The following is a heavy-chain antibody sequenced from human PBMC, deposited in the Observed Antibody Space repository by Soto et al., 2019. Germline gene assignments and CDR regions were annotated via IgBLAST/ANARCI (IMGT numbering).Heavy chain of an antibody. V-gene: IGHV3-7*03. J-gene: IGHJ6*02. CDR2: IKQDGSEK. Sequence: GGSLRLSCAASGFTFSSYWMSWVRQAPGKGLEWVANIKQDGSEKYYVDSVKGRFTISRDNAKNSLYLQMNSLRAEDTAVYYCARGDCSSTSCSTLYYYYGMDVWGQGTTVTVSS. CDR3: ARGDCSSTSCSTLYYYYGMDV. D-gene: IGHD2-2*01. CDR1: GFTFSSYW.